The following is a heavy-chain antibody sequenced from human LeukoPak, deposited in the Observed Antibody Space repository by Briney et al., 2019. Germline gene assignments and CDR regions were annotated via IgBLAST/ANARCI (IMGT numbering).Heavy chain of an antibody. Sequence: SETLSLTCTVSGGSISSYYWSWIRQPPGKGLEWIGYIYYSGSTYYNPSLKSRVTISVDTSKNQFSLKLSSVTAADTAVYYCARVPRSYYYYYYVDVWGKGTTVTVSS. CDR3: ARVPRSYYYYYYVDV. J-gene: IGHJ6*03. CDR1: GGSISSYY. CDR2: IYYSGST. V-gene: IGHV4-59*01.